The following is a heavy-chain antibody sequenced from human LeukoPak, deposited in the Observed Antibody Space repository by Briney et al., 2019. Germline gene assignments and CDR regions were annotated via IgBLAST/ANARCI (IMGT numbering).Heavy chain of an antibody. V-gene: IGHV3-30*03. CDR2: ISYDGSNK. J-gene: IGHJ5*02. Sequence: GRSLRLSCAASGFTFSSYGMHWVRQAPGKGLEWVAVISYDGSNKYYADSVKGRFTISRDNSKNTLYLQMNSLRAEDTAVYYCARDSPGDYASWGQGTLVTVSS. D-gene: IGHD4-17*01. CDR3: ARDSPGDYAS. CDR1: GFTFSSYG.